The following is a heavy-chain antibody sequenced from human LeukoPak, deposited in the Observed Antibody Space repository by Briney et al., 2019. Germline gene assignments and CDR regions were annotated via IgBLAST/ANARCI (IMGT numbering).Heavy chain of an antibody. V-gene: IGHV3-48*04. D-gene: IGHD6-13*01. CDR2: ISSSSSTI. J-gene: IGHJ4*02. Sequence: GGSLRLSCAASGFTFSSYSMNWVRQAPGKGLEWVSYISSSSSTIYYADPVKGRFTISRDNAKNSLYLQMNSLRAEDTAVYYCARDSSSWYSTPDYWGQGTLVTVSS. CDR1: GFTFSSYS. CDR3: ARDSSSWYSTPDY.